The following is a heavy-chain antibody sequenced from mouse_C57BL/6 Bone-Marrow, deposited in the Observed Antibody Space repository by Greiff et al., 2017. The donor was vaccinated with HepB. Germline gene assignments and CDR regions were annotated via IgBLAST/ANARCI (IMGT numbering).Heavy chain of an antibody. J-gene: IGHJ3*01. CDR2: INPNNGGT. Sequence: EVQLQQSGPELVKPGASVKISCKASGYTFTDYYMNWVKQSHGKSLEWIGDINPNNGGTSYNQKFKGKATLTVDKSSSTAYMELRSLTSEDSAVYYCARGLYGFAYWGQGTLVTVSA. V-gene: IGHV1-26*01. D-gene: IGHD2-3*01. CDR1: GYTFTDYY. CDR3: ARGLYGFAY.